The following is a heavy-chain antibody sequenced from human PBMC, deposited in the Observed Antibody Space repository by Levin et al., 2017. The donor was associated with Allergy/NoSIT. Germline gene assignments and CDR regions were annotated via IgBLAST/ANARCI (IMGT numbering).Heavy chain of an antibody. CDR1: GVSITSSSYN. V-gene: IGHV4-39*07. D-gene: IGHD3-22*01. J-gene: IGHJ5*02. CDR3: ASETSYYYDDSGNNWFDP. Sequence: SETLSLTCSVSGVSITSSSYNWGWIRQPPGKGLEWIGTFHFSGTTYYNPSLRSRVNMSLDPSKKQFSLNLSSVTAADTAVYYCASETSYYYDDSGNNWFDPWGHGTQVTVSS. CDR2: FHFSGTT.